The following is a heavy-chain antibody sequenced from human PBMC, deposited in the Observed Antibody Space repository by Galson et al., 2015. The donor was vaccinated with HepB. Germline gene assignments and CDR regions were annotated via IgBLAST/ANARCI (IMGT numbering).Heavy chain of an antibody. J-gene: IGHJ6*02. CDR3: ARVEGDCSSTSCYGTYYYYGTDV. CDR2: ISYDGSNK. D-gene: IGHD2-2*01. V-gene: IGHV3-30*04. CDR1: GFTFSSYA. Sequence: SLRLSCAASGFTFSSYAMHWVRQAPGKGLEWVAVISYDGSNKYYADSVKGRFTISRDNSKNTLYLQMNSLRAEDTAVYYCARVEGDCSSTSCYGTYYYYGTDVWGQGTTVTVSS.